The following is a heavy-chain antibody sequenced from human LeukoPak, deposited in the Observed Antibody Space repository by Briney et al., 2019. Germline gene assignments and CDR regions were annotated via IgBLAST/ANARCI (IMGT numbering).Heavy chain of an antibody. CDR2: IWYDGGNK. V-gene: IGHV3-33*01. J-gene: IGHJ4*02. CDR3: ARGIYTGSGTYYADY. Sequence: GGSLRLSCAASGFTLNEYGMHWVRQAPVKGLEWVALIWYDGGNKYYANSVKGRFTISRDNFKNTLYLQMNSLRAEDTAVYYCARGIYTGSGTYYADYWGQGTLVTVSS. CDR1: GFTLNEYG. D-gene: IGHD3-10*01.